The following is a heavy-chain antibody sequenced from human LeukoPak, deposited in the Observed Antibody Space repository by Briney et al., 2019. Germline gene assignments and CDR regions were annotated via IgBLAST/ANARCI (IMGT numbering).Heavy chain of an antibody. J-gene: IGHJ5*02. V-gene: IGHV1-18*01. Sequence: GASVKVSCKASGYTFTNYGISWVRQAPGQGLEWMGWISAYNGNTNYAQKLQGRVTMTTDTSTSTAYMELRSLRSDDTAVYYCARGYCSSTSCSMADWFDPWGQGTLVTVSS. CDR3: ARGYCSSTSCSMADWFDP. CDR1: GYTFTNYG. CDR2: ISAYNGNT. D-gene: IGHD2-2*01.